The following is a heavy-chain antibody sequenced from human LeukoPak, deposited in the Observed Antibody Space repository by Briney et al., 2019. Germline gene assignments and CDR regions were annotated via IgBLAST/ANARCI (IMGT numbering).Heavy chain of an antibody. CDR2: ISSNGGST. CDR1: GLTVSSNY. V-gene: IGHV3-64D*06. Sequence: GGSLRLSCAASGLTVSSNYMNWVRQAPGKGLEYVSAISSNGGSTYYADSVKGRFTISRDNSKNTLYLQMSSLRAEDTAVYYCVPSNFDYWGQGTLVTVSS. J-gene: IGHJ4*02. D-gene: IGHD6-6*01. CDR3: VPSNFDY.